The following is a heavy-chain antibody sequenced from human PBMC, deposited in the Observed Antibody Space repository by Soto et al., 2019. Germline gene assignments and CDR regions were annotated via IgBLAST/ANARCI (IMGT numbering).Heavy chain of an antibody. D-gene: IGHD5-18*01. V-gene: IGHV3-23*01. CDR3: AKDPNSYGLHRHWFDP. J-gene: IGHJ5*02. CDR2: ISGSGGST. CDR1: GFTFSSYA. Sequence: EVQLLECGGGLVQPGGSLRLSCAASGFTFSSYAMSWVRQAPGKGLEWVSAISGSGGSTYYADSVKGRFTMSRDNSKNTLYLQMNSLRAEDTAVYYCAKDPNSYGLHRHWFDPWGQGTMVTVSS.